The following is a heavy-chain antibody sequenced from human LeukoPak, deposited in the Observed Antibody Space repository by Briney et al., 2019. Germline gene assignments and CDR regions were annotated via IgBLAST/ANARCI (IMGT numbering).Heavy chain of an antibody. J-gene: IGHJ4*02. D-gene: IGHD5-18*01. Sequence: GGSLRLSCAASGFTFSSYAMHWVRQAPGKGLEWVALISYDGTNKYYADSVKGRFTISRDNSKNTLYLQMNSLRAEDTAVYYCAKGGYSYGFDYWGQGTLVTVSS. CDR2: ISYDGTNK. V-gene: IGHV3-30*04. CDR1: GFTFSSYA. CDR3: AKGGYSYGFDY.